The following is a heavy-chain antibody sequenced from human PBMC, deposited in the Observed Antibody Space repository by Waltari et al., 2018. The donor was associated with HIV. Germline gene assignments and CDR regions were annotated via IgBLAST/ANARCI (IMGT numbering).Heavy chain of an antibody. CDR3: ARDRYYDSSGYSHYYYGMDV. J-gene: IGHJ6*02. D-gene: IGHD3-22*01. Sequence: QVQLVQSGAEVKKPGSSVKVSCKASGGTFSSYAICWVRQAPGQGVEWMGRIIPILGIANYAQKFQGRVTITADKSTRTAYMELSSLRSEDTAVYYCARDRYYDSSGYSHYYYGMDVWGQGTTVTVSS. CDR1: GGTFSSYA. V-gene: IGHV1-69*04. CDR2: IIPILGIA.